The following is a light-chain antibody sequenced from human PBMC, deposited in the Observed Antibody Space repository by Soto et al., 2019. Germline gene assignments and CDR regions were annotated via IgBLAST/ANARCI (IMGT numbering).Light chain of an antibody. CDR3: CSYTSSSIRV. Sequence: QSVLTQPASVSGSPGQSITISCTGTSSDVGGYNYVSWYQQHPGKAPKLMIYEVSNRPSGVSNRLSGSKSGNTASLTISGLQADDEADYYCCSYTSSSIRVFGGGTKLTVL. CDR2: EVS. J-gene: IGLJ3*02. CDR1: SSDVGGYNY. V-gene: IGLV2-14*01.